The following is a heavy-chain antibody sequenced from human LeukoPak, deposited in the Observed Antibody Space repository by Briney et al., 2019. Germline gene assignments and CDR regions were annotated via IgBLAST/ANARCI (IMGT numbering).Heavy chain of an antibody. CDR1: EFTFSTYW. D-gene: IGHD6-13*01. Sequence: GGSLRLSCAASEFTFSTYWMHWVRQAPGKGLVWVSRINSDGSSTNYADSVKGRFTISRDNAKNTLYLQMNSLRAEDTAVYYCAKGDSSTWSRGNWFDPWGQGTLVTVSS. CDR3: AKGDSSTWSRGNWFDP. CDR2: INSDGSST. V-gene: IGHV3-74*01. J-gene: IGHJ5*02.